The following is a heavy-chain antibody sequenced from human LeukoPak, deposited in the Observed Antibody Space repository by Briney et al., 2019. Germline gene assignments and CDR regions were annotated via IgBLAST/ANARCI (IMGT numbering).Heavy chain of an antibody. V-gene: IGHV4-59*08. CDR3: ARPRLGGWYYFDY. CDR2: IYYSGST. CDR1: GGSISSYY. J-gene: IGHJ4*02. Sequence: SETLSLTRTVSGGSISSYYWSWIRQPPGKGLEWIGYIYYSGSTNYNPSLKSRVTISVDTSKNQFSLKLSSVTAADTAVYYCARPRLGGWYYFDYWGQGTLVTVSS. D-gene: IGHD6-19*01.